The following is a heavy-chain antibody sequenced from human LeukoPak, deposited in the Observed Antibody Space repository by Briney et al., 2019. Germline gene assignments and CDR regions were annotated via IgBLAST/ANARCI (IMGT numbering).Heavy chain of an antibody. CDR2: IYPGDSDT. Sequence: GESLKISCKGPGYSFTTYWIGWVRQMPGKGLEWMGIIYPGDSDTRYSPSFQGQVTISADKSISTAYLQWSSLKASDTAMYYCARQRGGSYYENWFDPWGQGTLVTVSS. J-gene: IGHJ5*02. CDR1: GYSFTTYW. CDR3: ARQRGGSYYENWFDP. D-gene: IGHD1-26*01. V-gene: IGHV5-51*01.